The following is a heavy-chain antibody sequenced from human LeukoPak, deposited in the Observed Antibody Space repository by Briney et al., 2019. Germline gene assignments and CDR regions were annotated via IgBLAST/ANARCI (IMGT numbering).Heavy chain of an antibody. CDR3: ASILYG. V-gene: IGHV3-53*01. CDR1: GFTVSTYS. CDR2: LSSGGRT. Sequence: PGGSLRLSCAASGFTVSTYSMSWVRQAPGEGLEWVATLSSGGRTSYADSVKGRFTISRDTSQNTVFLQMNSLRDEDTALYYCASILYGWGQGTLVTVSS. D-gene: IGHD2-2*02. J-gene: IGHJ4*02.